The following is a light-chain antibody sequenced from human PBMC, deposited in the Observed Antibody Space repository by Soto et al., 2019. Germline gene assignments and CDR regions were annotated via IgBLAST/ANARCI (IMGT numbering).Light chain of an antibody. CDR1: SSNLGAGYD. V-gene: IGLV1-47*02. J-gene: IGLJ3*02. CDR3: ATWDDSLSGWV. CDR2: SYN. Sequence: QSVLTQPPSVSGAPGQRVTISCTGTSSNLGAGYDVHWYQHLPGTTPKLLVFSYNQRPSGVPDRFSGSKSGSSASLAISGLRSEDEADYYCATWDDSLSGWVFGGGTKVTVL.